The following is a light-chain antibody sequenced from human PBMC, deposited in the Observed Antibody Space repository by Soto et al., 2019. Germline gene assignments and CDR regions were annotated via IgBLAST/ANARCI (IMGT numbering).Light chain of an antibody. CDR2: GAS. J-gene: IGKJ3*01. Sequence: EIVLTQSPGTLSLSPGERATLSCRASQSVRSSYLAWYQQKPGQAPRLLIYGASIRATGIPDRFGGSGSGTDFTLTISRLEPEDFAVYYCHQYGDSPLFGPRTKVDIK. CDR3: HQYGDSPL. CDR1: QSVRSSY. V-gene: IGKV3-20*01.